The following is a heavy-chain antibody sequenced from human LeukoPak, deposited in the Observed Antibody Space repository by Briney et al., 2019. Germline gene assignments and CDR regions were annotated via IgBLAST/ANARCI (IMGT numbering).Heavy chain of an antibody. J-gene: IGHJ4*02. Sequence: GGSLRLSCAASGFTFSSYAMSWVRQAPGQGLEWVSTISGSGGSTYYADSVKGRFTISRDNSKNTLYLQMNSLRAEDTAVYYCAKGLWYSSGWCYDYWGQGTLVTVSS. D-gene: IGHD6-19*01. CDR2: ISGSGGST. CDR3: AKGLWYSSGWCYDY. V-gene: IGHV3-23*01. CDR1: GFTFSSYA.